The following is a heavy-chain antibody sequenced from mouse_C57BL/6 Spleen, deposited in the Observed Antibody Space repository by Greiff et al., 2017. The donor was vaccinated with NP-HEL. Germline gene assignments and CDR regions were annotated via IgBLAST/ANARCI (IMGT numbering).Heavy chain of an antibody. CDR3: ARSNGSLFYFDY. V-gene: IGHV1-52*01. CDR1: GYTFTSYW. CDR2: IDPSDSET. Sequence: QVHVKQSGAELVRPGSSVKLSCKASGYTFTSYWMHWVKQRPIQGLEWIGNIDPSDSETHYNQKFKDKATLTVDKSSSTAYMQLSSLTSEDSAVYYCARSNGSLFYFDYWGQGTTLTVSS. J-gene: IGHJ2*01. D-gene: IGHD6-1*01.